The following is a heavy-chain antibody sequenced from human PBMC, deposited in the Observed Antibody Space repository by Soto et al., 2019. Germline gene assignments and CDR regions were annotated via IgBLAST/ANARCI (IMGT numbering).Heavy chain of an antibody. CDR3: TRRGRESANWFDP. J-gene: IGHJ5*02. Sequence: SVKVSCKASGGTFNSYSIDWVRQAPGQGLEWMGGIIPMSGRPNYAQRFQGRVKFSADKSTNTVYMEMNSLTYEDTAVYYCTRRGRESANWFDPWGQGTLVTVSS. CDR1: GGTFNSYS. CDR2: IIPMSGRP. V-gene: IGHV1-69*06.